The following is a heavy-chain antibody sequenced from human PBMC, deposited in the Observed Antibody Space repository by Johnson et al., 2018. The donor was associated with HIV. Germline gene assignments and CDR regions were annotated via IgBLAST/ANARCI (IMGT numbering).Heavy chain of an antibody. CDR2: ISYDGSNQ. CDR1: GFTFSSYA. D-gene: IGHD7-27*01. CDR3: ARENWGAFDI. Sequence: QVQLVESGGGVVQPGRSLRLSCAASGFTFSSYAMHWVRQAPGKGLEWVAVISYDGSNQYYADSVKGRFTISRDNSKNTLYLQMNSLRAGDTAVYYCARENWGAFDIWGQGTMVTVSS. V-gene: IGHV3-30*14. J-gene: IGHJ3*02.